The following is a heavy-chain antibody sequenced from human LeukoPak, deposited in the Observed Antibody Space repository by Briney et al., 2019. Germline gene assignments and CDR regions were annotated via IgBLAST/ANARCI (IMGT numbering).Heavy chain of an antibody. CDR1: GFTFSSYA. D-gene: IGHD2-15*01. Sequence: GRSLRLSCAASGFTFSSYAMHWVRQAPGKGLEWVAVISYDGSNKYYADSVKGRFTISRDNSKNTLYLQMNSLRAEDTAVYYCARGGGLAAFDYWGQGTLVTVSS. CDR2: ISYDGSNK. J-gene: IGHJ4*02. CDR3: ARGGGLAAFDY. V-gene: IGHV3-30-3*01.